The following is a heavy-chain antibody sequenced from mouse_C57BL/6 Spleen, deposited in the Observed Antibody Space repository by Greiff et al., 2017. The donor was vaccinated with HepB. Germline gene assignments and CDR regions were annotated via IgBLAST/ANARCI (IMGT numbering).Heavy chain of an antibody. V-gene: IGHV5-9-1*02. CDR1: GFTFSSYA. J-gene: IGHJ3*01. CDR3: TRDRGYYGGFAY. Sequence: DVKLVESGEGLVKPGGSLKLSCAASGFTFSSYAMSWVRQTPEKRLEWVAYISSGGDYIYYADTVKGRFTISRDNARNTLYLQMSSLKSEDTAMYYCTRDRGYYGGFAYWGQGTLVTVSA. CDR2: ISSGGDYI. D-gene: IGHD1-1*01.